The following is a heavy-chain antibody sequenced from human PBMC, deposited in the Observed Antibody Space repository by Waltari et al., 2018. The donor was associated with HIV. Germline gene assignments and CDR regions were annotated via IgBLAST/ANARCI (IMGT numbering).Heavy chain of an antibody. J-gene: IGHJ6*02. CDR1: GFPFDDYA. CDR3: AKGYYGMDV. V-gene: IGHV3-9*01. CDR2: ISGNSGDI. Sequence: EVQLVESGGGLVQPGRSLRLSCAASGFPFDDYAMHWVRQPPGKGLEWVSGISGNSGDIGYADSVKGRFTISRDNAKNSLYLQMNRLRGEDTALYYCAKGYYGMDVWGQGTTVTVSS.